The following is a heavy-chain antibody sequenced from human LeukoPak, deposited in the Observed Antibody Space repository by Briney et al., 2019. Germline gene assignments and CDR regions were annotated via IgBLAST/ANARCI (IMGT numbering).Heavy chain of an antibody. CDR2: IYHSGTT. CDR3: ARVMDYYDGTGYPPPAAADY. J-gene: IGHJ4*02. V-gene: IGHV4-38-2*02. CDR1: TYSINSDYC. D-gene: IGHD3-22*01. Sequence: PSETLSLTCTVSTYSINSDYCWGWFRQPPGKGLEWIGSIYHSGTTYYNPSLKSRVTISVDTSKNQFSLKLNSVTAADTAVYYCARVMDYYDGTGYPPPAAADYWGQGTLVTVSS.